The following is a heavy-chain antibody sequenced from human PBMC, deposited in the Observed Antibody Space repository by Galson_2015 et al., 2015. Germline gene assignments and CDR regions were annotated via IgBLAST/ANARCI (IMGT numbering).Heavy chain of an antibody. D-gene: IGHD4-23*01. CDR2: INIGNDDR. CDR1: GYNFIDYA. V-gene: IGHV1-3*04. J-gene: IGHJ4*02. CDR3: ARSTTVGTPSDF. Sequence: SVKVSCKASGYNFIDYAMQWVRQAPRQRLEWMGWINIGNDDRKYSEKFQGRVAFNRDISASTAYMELSNLRSEDTANYYCARSTTVGTPSDFWGQGTLVTVSS.